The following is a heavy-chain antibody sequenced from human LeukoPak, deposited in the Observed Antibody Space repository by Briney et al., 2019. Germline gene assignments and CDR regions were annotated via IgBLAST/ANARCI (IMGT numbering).Heavy chain of an antibody. CDR1: SYAFTGSN. CDR3: AGALFLGCGGHKGMDV. V-gene: IGHV1-2*02. J-gene: IGHJ6*02. CDR2: INPNSGGT. Sequence: ASVKVSCNASSYAFTGSNKNWARNAPGQGLEWMGWINPNSGGTNYAQKFRGRVTMTRDTSISTAYMELSRLISDDTAVHYCAGALFLGCGGHKGMDVWGQGTTVTVSS. D-gene: IGHD3-10*01.